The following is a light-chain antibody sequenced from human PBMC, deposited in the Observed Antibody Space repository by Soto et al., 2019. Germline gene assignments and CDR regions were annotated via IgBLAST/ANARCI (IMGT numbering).Light chain of an antibody. CDR2: GAS. Sequence: AIQLTQSPSSLSASVGDRVTITCRASQDISSSLAWYQQKAGKAPKLLIYGASILQSGVPSGFSGSGFGTDFTLTISSLRAEDLAIYFCQQTKSYPATFGGGTRVEI. V-gene: IGKV1-13*02. CDR3: QQTKSYPAT. J-gene: IGKJ4*01. CDR1: QDISSS.